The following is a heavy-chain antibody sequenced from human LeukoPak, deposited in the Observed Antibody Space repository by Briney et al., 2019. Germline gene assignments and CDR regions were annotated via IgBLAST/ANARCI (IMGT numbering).Heavy chain of an antibody. CDR3: ARELVSRYSSSWYVSYYYYMDV. D-gene: IGHD6-13*01. J-gene: IGHJ6*03. Sequence: SQTLSLTCTVSGGSISSGDYYWSWIRQPPGKGMGWIGYIYYSGSTYYNPSLKSRVTISVDTSKNQFSLKLSSVTAADTAVYYCARELVSRYSSSWYVSYYYYMDVWGKGTTVTVSS. CDR1: GGSISSGDYY. CDR2: IYYSGST. V-gene: IGHV4-30-4*08.